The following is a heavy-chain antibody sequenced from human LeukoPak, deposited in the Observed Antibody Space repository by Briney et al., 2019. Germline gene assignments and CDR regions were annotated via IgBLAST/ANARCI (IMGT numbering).Heavy chain of an antibody. CDR2: IGSTI. CDR1: GFSFSDYY. Sequence: GGSLRLSCVASGFSFSDYYMSWIRQAPGKGLEWVSYIGSTIYYADSVKGRFTISRDNAKNSLYLQMNSLRAEDTAVYYCARDRDIVGTTGYYYMDVWGKGTTVTVSS. CDR3: ARDRDIVGTTGYYYMDV. J-gene: IGHJ6*03. V-gene: IGHV3-11*04. D-gene: IGHD5-12*01.